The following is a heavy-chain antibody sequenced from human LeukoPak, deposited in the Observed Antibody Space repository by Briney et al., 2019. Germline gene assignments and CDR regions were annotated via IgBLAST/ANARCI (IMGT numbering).Heavy chain of an antibody. V-gene: IGHV3-33*01. CDR3: ARQRGGTSCFDY. CDR1: GFTFSSYG. D-gene: IGHD2-2*01. CDR2: IWYDGSDK. Sequence: GGSLRLSCAASGFTFSSYGMHWVRQAPGKGLEWVAVIWYDGSDKYYADSVKGRFTVSRDNSKDTLYLQMNSLRAEDTALYYCARQRGGTSCFDYWGQGTLVTVSS. J-gene: IGHJ4*02.